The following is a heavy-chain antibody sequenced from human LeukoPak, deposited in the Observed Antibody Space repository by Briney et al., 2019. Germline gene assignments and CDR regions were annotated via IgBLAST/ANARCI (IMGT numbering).Heavy chain of an antibody. D-gene: IGHD3-22*01. CDR2: IVVGSGNT. V-gene: IGHV1-58*01. CDR1: GFTFTSSA. Sequence: GTSVEVSCKASGFTFTSSAVQWVRQARGQRLEWIGWIVVGSGNTNYAQKFQERVTITRDMSTSTAYMGLSSLRSEDTAVYYCAAYQDSQEFDYWGQGTLVTVSS. CDR3: AAYQDSQEFDY. J-gene: IGHJ4*02.